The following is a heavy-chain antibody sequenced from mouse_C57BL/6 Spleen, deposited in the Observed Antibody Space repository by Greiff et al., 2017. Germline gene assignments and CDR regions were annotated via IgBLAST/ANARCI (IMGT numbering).Heavy chain of an antibody. CDR1: GYTFTSYW. CDR3: ARSWKGFDY. Sequence: QVQLQQPGAELVMPGASVKLSCKASGYTFTSYWMHWVKQRPGQGLEWIGEIDPSDSYTNYNQKFKGKSTLTVDKSSSTAYMQLSSLTSEDSAVYYCARSWKGFDYWGQGTTLTVSS. J-gene: IGHJ2*01. V-gene: IGHV1-69*01. CDR2: IDPSDSYT.